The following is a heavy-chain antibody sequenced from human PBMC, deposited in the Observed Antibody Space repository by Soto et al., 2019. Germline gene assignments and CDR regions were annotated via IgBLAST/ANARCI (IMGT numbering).Heavy chain of an antibody. CDR2: IGTAGDT. CDR3: ARDSTDSSPSFMDV. V-gene: IGHV3-13*01. CDR1: GFTFSSYD. J-gene: IGHJ6*03. Sequence: PGGSLRLSCAASGFTFSSYDMHWVRQATGKGLEWVSAIGTAGDTYYPGSVKGRFTISRENAKNSLYLQMNSLRAGDTAVYYCARDSTDSSPSFMDVWGKGTTVTVS. D-gene: IGHD6-13*01.